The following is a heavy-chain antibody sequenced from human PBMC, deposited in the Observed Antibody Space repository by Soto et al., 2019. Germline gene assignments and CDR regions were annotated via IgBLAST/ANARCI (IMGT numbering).Heavy chain of an antibody. J-gene: IGHJ4*02. CDR1: GFTFSSYG. CDR2: ISYDGSNK. Sequence: QVQLVESGGGVVQPGRSLRLSCAASGFTFSSYGMHWVRQAPGKGLEWVAVISYDGSNKYYADSVKGRFTISRDNFKNTLYLQMNSLRAEDTAVYYCAKLEYPSSSSSFDYWGQGTLVTVSS. D-gene: IGHD6-6*01. V-gene: IGHV3-30*18. CDR3: AKLEYPSSSSSFDY.